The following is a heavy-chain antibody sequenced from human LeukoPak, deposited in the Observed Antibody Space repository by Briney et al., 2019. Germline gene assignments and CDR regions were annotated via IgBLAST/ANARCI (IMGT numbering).Heavy chain of an antibody. J-gene: IGHJ6*02. CDR3: VALFWNTPGGF. D-gene: IGHD3-3*01. Sequence: GGSLRLSCAASGFPFSGYCMHWVRHVPGKGLMWVSHIADDGSRTAYADSVKGRFTISRDNAQNTLFLQMNSLRLDDTAVYYGVALFWNTPGGFWGQGTTVAVSS. CDR2: IADDGSRT. V-gene: IGHV3-74*01. CDR1: GFPFSGYC.